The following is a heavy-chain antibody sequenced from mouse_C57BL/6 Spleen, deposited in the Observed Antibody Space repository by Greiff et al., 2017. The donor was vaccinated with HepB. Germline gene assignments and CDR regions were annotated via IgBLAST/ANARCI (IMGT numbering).Heavy chain of an antibody. D-gene: IGHD2-2*01. Sequence: VQLQESGPELVKPGASVKISCKASGYSFTSYYIHWVKQRPGQGLEWIGWIYPGSGNTKYNEKFKGKATLTADTSSSTAYMQLSSLTSDDSAVYYCARGDIDYGYDWFAYWGQGTLVTVSA. J-gene: IGHJ3*01. CDR1: GYSFTSYY. CDR3: ARGDIDYGYDWFAY. CDR2: IYPGSGNT. V-gene: IGHV1-66*01.